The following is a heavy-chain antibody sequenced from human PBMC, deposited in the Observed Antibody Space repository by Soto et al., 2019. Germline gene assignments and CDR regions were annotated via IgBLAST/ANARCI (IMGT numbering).Heavy chain of an antibody. D-gene: IGHD1-26*01. CDR1: GFTFSSYS. CDR2: ISSSSSYI. Sequence: EVQLVESGGGLVKPGGSLRLSCAASGFTFSSYSMNWVRQAPGKGLEWVSSISSSSSYIYYADSVKGRFTISRDNAKNSLYLQMNSLRAEDTAVYYCASDVPTDPGSAYWGQGTLVTVSS. CDR3: ASDVPTDPGSAY. V-gene: IGHV3-21*01. J-gene: IGHJ4*02.